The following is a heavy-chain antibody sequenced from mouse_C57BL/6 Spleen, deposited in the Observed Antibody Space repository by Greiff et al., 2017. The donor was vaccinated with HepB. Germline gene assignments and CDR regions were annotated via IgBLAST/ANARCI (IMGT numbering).Heavy chain of an antibody. V-gene: IGHV14-1*01. CDR1: GFNIKDYY. J-gene: IGHJ2*01. CDR2: IDPEDGDT. D-gene: IGHD1-1*01. Sequence: EVQLQQSGAELVRPGASVKLSCTASGFNIKDYYMHWVKQRPEQGLEWIGRIDPEDGDTEYAPKFQGKATMTADTSSNTAYLQLSSLTSEDTAVYYCTTTIYYGSSYDFDYWGQGTTLTVSS. CDR3: TTTIYYGSSYDFDY.